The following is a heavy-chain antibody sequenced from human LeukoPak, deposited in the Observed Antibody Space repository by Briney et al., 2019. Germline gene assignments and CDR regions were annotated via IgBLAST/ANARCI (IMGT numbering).Heavy chain of an antibody. CDR2: INHSGST. Sequence: SETLSLTCAVYGVSFSGYYWSWIRQPPGKGLEWIGEINHSGSTNYNPSLKSRVTISVDTSKNQFSLKLSSVTAADTAVYYCARGPPYIVVVTGIGFFDSWGQGTLVTVSS. V-gene: IGHV4-34*01. CDR1: GVSFSGYY. D-gene: IGHD2-21*02. J-gene: IGHJ4*02. CDR3: ARGPPYIVVVTGIGFFDS.